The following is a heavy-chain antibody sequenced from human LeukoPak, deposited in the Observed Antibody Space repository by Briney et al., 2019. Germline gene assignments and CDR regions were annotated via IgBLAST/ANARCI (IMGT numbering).Heavy chain of an antibody. CDR2: ISSSGSTI. D-gene: IGHD2-8*02. J-gene: IGHJ3*02. Sequence: GGSLRLSCAASGFTFSDYYMSWIRQAPGKGLEWISYISSSGSTINYSDAVQGRFTISRDNAKNSLYLQMNSLRAQDTAVYYCAKFDTGALDAFDIWGQGTMVSVSS. CDR1: GFTFSDYY. V-gene: IGHV3-11*01. CDR3: AKFDTGALDAFDI.